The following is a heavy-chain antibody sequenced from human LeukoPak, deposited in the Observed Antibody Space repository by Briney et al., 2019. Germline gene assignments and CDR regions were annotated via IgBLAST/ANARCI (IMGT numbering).Heavy chain of an antibody. Sequence: GGSLRLSCAASGFTFSSYSMNWVRQAPGKGLEWVSYISSSSSTTYYADSVKGRFTISRDNAKNTLYLQMNTLRVEDTAVYYCTRDLMDYDLSTGLHHYYMDVWGQGTTVTVSS. V-gene: IGHV3-48*04. CDR1: GFTFSSYS. J-gene: IGHJ6*02. CDR2: ISSSSSTT. CDR3: TRDLMDYDLSTGLHHYYMDV. D-gene: IGHD3-9*01.